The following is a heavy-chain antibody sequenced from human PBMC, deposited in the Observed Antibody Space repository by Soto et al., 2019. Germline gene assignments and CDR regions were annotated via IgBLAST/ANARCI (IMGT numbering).Heavy chain of an antibody. CDR3: AREYSSGWYNDY. CDR2: ISAYNGKT. D-gene: IGHD6-19*01. V-gene: IGHV1-18*01. CDR1: GYTFTSYG. J-gene: IGHJ4*02. Sequence: ASVKVSCKASGYTFTSYGINWVRQAPGQGLEWMGWISAYNGKTNYAQKLQGRVTMTTDTSTSAAYMELRSLGSDDTAVYYCAREYSSGWYNDYWGQGTLVTVSS.